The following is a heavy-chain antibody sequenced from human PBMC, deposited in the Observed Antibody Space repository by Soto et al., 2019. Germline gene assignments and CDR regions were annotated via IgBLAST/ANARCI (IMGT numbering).Heavy chain of an antibody. J-gene: IGHJ4*02. CDR1: GFTFSSYG. Sequence: GGSLRLSCAASGFTFSSYGMHWVRQAPGKGLEWVAVIWYDGSNKYYADSVKGRFTISRDNSKNTLYLQMNSLRAEDTAVYYCARDTSFDFFEDHRFDYWGQGTLVTVSS. V-gene: IGHV3-33*01. D-gene: IGHD3-3*01. CDR3: ARDTSFDFFEDHRFDY. CDR2: IWYDGSNK.